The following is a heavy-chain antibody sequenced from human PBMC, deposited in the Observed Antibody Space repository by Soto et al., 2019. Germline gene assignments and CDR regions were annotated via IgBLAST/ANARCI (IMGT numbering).Heavy chain of an antibody. CDR1: GYTFTSYD. D-gene: IGHD3-10*01. Sequence: QVQLVQSGAEVKKPGASVKVSCKASGYTFTSYDINWVRQAAGQGLEWLGWMNPSIGNQAYAQHFQGRVTMTRNTSISTAYLELTSLTSEDTAAYYCARGGVSRGAFDIWGRGTLVTVTS. CDR3: ARGGVSRGAFDI. V-gene: IGHV1-8*01. CDR2: MNPSIGNQ. J-gene: IGHJ3*02.